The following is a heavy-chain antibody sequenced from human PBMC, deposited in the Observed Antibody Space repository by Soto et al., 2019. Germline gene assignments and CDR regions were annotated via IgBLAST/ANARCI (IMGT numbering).Heavy chain of an antibody. V-gene: IGHV3-30*03. CDR1: GFSFSTYG. CDR2: ISNDGSNK. CDR3: ARESRFLEWLSLNWFDP. J-gene: IGHJ5*02. D-gene: IGHD3-3*01. Sequence: GGSLRLSCAASGFSFSTYGMHWVRQAPGKGLEWVAFISNDGSNKYYADSVKGRFTISRDNSKNTLYLQMNSLRAEDTAVYYCARESRFLEWLSLNWFDPWGQGTLVTVSS.